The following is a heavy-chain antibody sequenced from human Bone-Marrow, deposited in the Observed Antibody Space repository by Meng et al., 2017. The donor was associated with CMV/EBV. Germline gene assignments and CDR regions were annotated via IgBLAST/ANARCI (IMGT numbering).Heavy chain of an antibody. V-gene: IGHV4-61*01. CDR2: IFYTGKT. Sequence: SETLSLTCTVSAVSVISGSYYWSWIRQPPGKGLEWIGYIFYTGKTNYNPSLKSRATISVDTSKNQFSLKLSSVTAADTAVYYCARDLEVGDTAMVFDYWGPGKLVTGSS. J-gene: IGHJ4*02. CDR3: ARDLEVGDTAMVFDY. D-gene: IGHD5-18*01. CDR1: AVSVISGSYY.